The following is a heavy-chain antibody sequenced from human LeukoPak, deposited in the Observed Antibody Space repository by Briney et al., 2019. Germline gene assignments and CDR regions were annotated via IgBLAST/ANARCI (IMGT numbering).Heavy chain of an antibody. CDR1: GFTFSSYS. Sequence: GGSLRLSCAASGFTFSSYSMNWVRQAPGKGLEWVSYISSSSSTIYYADSVKGRFTISRDNAKNSLYLQMNSLRAEDTAVYYCARDPSSGWSDAFDIWGQGTMVTVSS. CDR3: ARDPSSGWSDAFDI. V-gene: IGHV3-48*01. CDR2: ISSSSSTI. D-gene: IGHD6-19*01. J-gene: IGHJ3*02.